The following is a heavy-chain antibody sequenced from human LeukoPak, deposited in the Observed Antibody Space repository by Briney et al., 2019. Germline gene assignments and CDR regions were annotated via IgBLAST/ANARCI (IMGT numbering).Heavy chain of an antibody. D-gene: IGHD4-11*01. CDR3: AKGRSNYENYYYYYYMDV. CDR1: GFTFVYYA. CDR2: ISWDGGST. V-gene: IGHV3-43D*03. Sequence: GGSLILSCSAPGFTFVYYAMPWVRQAPGRGLEKIHLISWDGGSTYYADSVKGRFTISRDNSKSSLYLQMNSLRAEDTALYYCAKGRSNYENYYYYYYMDVWGKGTTVTVSS. J-gene: IGHJ6*03.